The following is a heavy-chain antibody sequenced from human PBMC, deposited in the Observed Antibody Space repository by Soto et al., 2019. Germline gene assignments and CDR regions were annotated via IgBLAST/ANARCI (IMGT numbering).Heavy chain of an antibody. CDR3: ARLGRFSQALDS. CDR1: DGSLSPNY. Sequence: QVQLQESGPGLVKPSETLSLSCTVSDGSLSPNYWSWIRQPPGKGLEWIGYIYYAGTTTYNPSLKSRVTISLDTPKNEVPLKLTSVTAADSAVYYCARLGRFSQALDSWGPGTLVTVSS. CDR2: IYYAGTT. V-gene: IGHV4-59*08. D-gene: IGHD3-16*01. J-gene: IGHJ4*02.